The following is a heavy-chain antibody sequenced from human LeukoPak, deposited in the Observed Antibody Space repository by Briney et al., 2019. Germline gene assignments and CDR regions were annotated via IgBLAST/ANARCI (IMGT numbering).Heavy chain of an antibody. D-gene: IGHD2-8*01. Sequence: SETLSLTCTVSGGSISSSSYYWGWIRQPPGKGLEWIGSIYYSGSTYYNPSLKSRVTMSVDTSKNQFSLKLSSVTAADTAVYYCARGRPNIVLMVYAIDCFDYWGQGTLVTVSS. CDR1: GGSISSSSYY. J-gene: IGHJ4*02. V-gene: IGHV4-39*07. CDR3: ARGRPNIVLMVYAIDCFDY. CDR2: IYYSGST.